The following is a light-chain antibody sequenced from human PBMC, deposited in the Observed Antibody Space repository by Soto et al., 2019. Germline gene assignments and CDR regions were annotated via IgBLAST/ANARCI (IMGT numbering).Light chain of an antibody. Sequence: DMQLTQSPSFLSASVGDRVTITCRASQGISNYLSWYQQKPGKAPKLLIYTASTLQSGVPSRFSGSGSGTEFNLTISRLQPEDFATYYCLQHNSYHRTFGQGTKVDIK. CDR2: TAS. CDR3: LQHNSYHRT. J-gene: IGKJ1*01. V-gene: IGKV1-9*01. CDR1: QGISNY.